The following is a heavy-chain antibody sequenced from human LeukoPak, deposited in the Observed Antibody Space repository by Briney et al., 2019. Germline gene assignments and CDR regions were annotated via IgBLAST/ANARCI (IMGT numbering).Heavy chain of an antibody. J-gene: IGHJ6*03. Sequence: GGSLRLSCAASGFTFSNYAMTWVRQAPGKGLEWVSAISASGGSTYYADSVKGRFTISRDNSKNTLYLQMNSLRAEDTALYYCAKGGSTHPRYMDVWGKGTTVTVSS. V-gene: IGHV3-23*01. CDR3: AKGGSTHPRYMDV. D-gene: IGHD2-15*01. CDR1: GFTFSNYA. CDR2: ISASGGST.